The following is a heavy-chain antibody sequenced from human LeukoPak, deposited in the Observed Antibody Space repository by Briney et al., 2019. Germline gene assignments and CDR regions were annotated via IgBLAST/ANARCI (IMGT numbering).Heavy chain of an antibody. CDR1: GFIFSSYG. CDR3: AKEALTYRDYYYYYYMDV. D-gene: IGHD4-17*01. CDR2: IRYDGSNK. V-gene: IGHV3-30*02. J-gene: IGHJ6*03. Sequence: QPGGSLRLSCVAPGFIFSSYGMHWVRQAPGKGLGWVAFIRYDGSNKYYADSVKGRFTISRDNSKNTLYLQMNSLRAEDTAVYYCAKEALTYRDYYYYYYMDVWGKGTTVTISS.